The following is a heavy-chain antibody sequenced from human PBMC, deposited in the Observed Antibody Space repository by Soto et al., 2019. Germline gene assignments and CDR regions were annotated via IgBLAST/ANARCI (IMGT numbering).Heavy chain of an antibody. D-gene: IGHD3-3*01. CDR3: ARHDFWSANYDY. Sequence: LETLSLTCTVSGDSISSSSYYWGWIRQPPGKGLEWIGSIYYSGSTYYNPSLKSRVTISVDTSKNQFSLKLSSVTAADTAVYYCARHDFWSANYDYWGQGTLVTVSS. CDR2: IYYSGST. V-gene: IGHV4-39*01. J-gene: IGHJ4*02. CDR1: GDSISSSSYY.